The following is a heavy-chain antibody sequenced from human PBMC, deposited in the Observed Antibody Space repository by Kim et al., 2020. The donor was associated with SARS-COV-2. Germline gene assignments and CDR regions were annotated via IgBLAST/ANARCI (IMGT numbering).Heavy chain of an antibody. V-gene: IGHV4-31*03. Sequence: SETLSLTCTVSGGSISSGGYYWSWIRQHPGKGLEWIGYIYYSGSTYYNPSLKSRVTISVDTSKNQFSLKLSSVTAADTAVYYCAGWIQLGPQMHNWFDPWGQGTLVTVSS. D-gene: IGHD5-18*01. CDR3: AGWIQLGPQMHNWFDP. CDR1: GGSISSGGYY. CDR2: IYYSGST. J-gene: IGHJ5*02.